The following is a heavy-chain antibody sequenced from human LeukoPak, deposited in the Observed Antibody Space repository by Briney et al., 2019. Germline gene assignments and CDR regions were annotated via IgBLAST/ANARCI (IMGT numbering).Heavy chain of an antibody. CDR3: ARHPIKGLRYYYDSSGYYAP. CDR2: INHSGNT. V-gene: IGHV4-34*01. CDR1: GGSFSGYY. J-gene: IGHJ5*02. Sequence: SETLSLTCAVYGGSFSGYYWSWIRQPPGKGLEWIGEINHSGNTNSNPSLKSRVTISVDTSKNQFSLKLSSVTAADTAVYYCARHPIKGLRYYYDSSGYYAPWGQGTLVTVSS. D-gene: IGHD3-22*01.